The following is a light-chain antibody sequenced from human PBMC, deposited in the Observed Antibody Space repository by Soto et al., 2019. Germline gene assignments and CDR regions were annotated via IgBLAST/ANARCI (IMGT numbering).Light chain of an antibody. CDR1: SSDVGGYNY. V-gene: IGLV2-8*01. J-gene: IGLJ3*02. Sequence: QSALTQPPSASGSPGQSVTISCTGTSSDVGGYNYVSRYQQYPGRAPKLMIYEVTKRPSGVPDRFSGSKSGNTVSLTVSGLQAEDEADYYCSSYAASNNFYFVFGGGTKVTVL. CDR2: EVT. CDR3: SSYAASNNFYFV.